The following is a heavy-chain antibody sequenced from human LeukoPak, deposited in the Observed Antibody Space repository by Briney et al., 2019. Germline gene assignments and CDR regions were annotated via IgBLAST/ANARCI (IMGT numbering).Heavy chain of an antibody. D-gene: IGHD4-17*01. V-gene: IGHV3-23*01. CDR2: IDSSGSYT. Sequence: GGSLRLCCAASGFAFGNYAMGWVRQAPGKGLEWVSSIDSSGSYTPSADSVKGRFTISRDNSENTVYLQMNSLRAEDTAVYSCAKISTVTANFDHWGQGTLVTVSS. CDR3: AKISTVTANFDH. J-gene: IGHJ4*02. CDR1: GFAFGNYA.